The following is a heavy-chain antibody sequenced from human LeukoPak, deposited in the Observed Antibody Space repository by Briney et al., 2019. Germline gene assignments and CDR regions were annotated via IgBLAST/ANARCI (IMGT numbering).Heavy chain of an antibody. Sequence: GASVKVSCKASGYTFTGYYMHWVRQAPGQGLEWMGWINPNSGGTNYAQKFQGRVTMTRDTSISTAYMELSRLRSDDTAVYYCARVHVLRYFDWLSSYDAFDIWGQGTMVTVSS. CDR3: ARVHVLRYFDWLSSYDAFDI. CDR2: INPNSGGT. CDR1: GYTFTGYY. V-gene: IGHV1-2*02. D-gene: IGHD3-9*01. J-gene: IGHJ3*02.